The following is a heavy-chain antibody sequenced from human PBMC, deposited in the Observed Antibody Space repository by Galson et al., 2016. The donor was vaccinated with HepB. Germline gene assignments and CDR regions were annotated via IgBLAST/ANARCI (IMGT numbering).Heavy chain of an antibody. CDR3: ASPPLYYDFWSGYPWTFFDH. V-gene: IGHV3-30-3*01. Sequence: SLRLSCAASGFTFSHYAMHWVRQAAGQRLEWVAVISHDGTETYYVDSVKGRFTISRDNSRNTVYLQMNSLTVEDTALYFCASPPLYYDFWSGYPWTFFDHRAQGTLVTASS. CDR2: ISHDGTET. CDR1: GFTFSHYA. D-gene: IGHD3-3*01. J-gene: IGHJ4*02.